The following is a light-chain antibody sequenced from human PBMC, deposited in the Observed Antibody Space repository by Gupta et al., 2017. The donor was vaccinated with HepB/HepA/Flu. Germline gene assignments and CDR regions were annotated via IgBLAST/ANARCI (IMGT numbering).Light chain of an antibody. Sequence: SSELTQDPAVSVALGQTVRVTCQGDSLRRYYATWYQQKPGQAPVLVIYAKNSRPSGIPDRFSGSTSGNTASLTITGAQAEDEAYYYCHSRDRSGKHHVFGTGTKVTVL. V-gene: IGLV3-19*01. CDR3: HSRDRSGKHHV. CDR2: AKN. CDR1: SLRRYY. J-gene: IGLJ1*01.